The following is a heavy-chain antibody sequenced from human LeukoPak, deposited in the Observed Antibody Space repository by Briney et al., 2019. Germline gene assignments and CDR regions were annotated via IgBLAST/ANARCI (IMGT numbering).Heavy chain of an antibody. D-gene: IGHD5-12*01. CDR1: GFTFSNYA. V-gene: IGHV3-23*01. Sequence: GGSLRLSCVASGFTFSNYAMNWVHQAPGKGLEWVSGVSGGGSSTYYADSVKGRFTISRDNSKNTLYLQMNSLRAEDTAVYYCARASQWLRPGDYWGQGTLVTVSS. CDR2: VSGGGSST. J-gene: IGHJ4*02. CDR3: ARASQWLRPGDY.